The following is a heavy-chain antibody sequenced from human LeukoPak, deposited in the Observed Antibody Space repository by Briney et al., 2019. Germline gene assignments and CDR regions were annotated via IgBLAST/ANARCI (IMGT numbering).Heavy chain of an antibody. CDR2: INHSEAT. CDR1: GGSFSGYY. J-gene: IGHJ1*01. CDR3: AREAQYCSGGRCYGGYFQH. V-gene: IGHV4-34*01. Sequence: SETLSLTCAVYGGSFSGYYWSWIRQPPGKGLEWIGEINHSEATDYNPSFKSRATILVDASKNQFSLKLSSVTAADTAVYYWAREAQYCSGGRCYGGYFQHWGQGTLVTVSS. D-gene: IGHD2-15*01.